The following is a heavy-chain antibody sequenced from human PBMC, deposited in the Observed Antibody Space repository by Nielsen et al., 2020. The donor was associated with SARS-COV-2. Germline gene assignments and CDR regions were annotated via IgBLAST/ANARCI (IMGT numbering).Heavy chain of an antibody. Sequence: ASVKVSCKASGYTFTSYGISWVRQAPGQGLEWMGWISAYNGNTNYAQKLQGRVTMTTDTSTGTAYMELRSLRSDDTAVYYCARESGYSYEGNYDYWGQGTLVTVSS. J-gene: IGHJ4*02. CDR2: ISAYNGNT. CDR1: GYTFTSYG. CDR3: ARESGYSYEGNYDY. V-gene: IGHV1-18*01. D-gene: IGHD5-18*01.